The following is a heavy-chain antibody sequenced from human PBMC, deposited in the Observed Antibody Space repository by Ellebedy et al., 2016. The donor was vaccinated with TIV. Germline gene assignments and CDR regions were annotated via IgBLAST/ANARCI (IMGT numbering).Heavy chain of an antibody. D-gene: IGHD1-1*01. CDR3: AKIDDNPGYNFDA. CDR1: GLSISRSTYY. CDR2: LYYTGFA. J-gene: IGHJ4*02. Sequence: SETLSLTCSVSGLSISRSTYYWGWIRQAPGQGLEWIGSLYYTGFAYYSQSLKSRAAMVLDTSTNQFSLKLTSVTAAETGMYFCAKIDDNPGYNFDAWGLGTRVTVSS. V-gene: IGHV4-39*07.